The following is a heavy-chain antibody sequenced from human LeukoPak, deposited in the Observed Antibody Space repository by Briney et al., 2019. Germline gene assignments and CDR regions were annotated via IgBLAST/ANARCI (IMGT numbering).Heavy chain of an antibody. CDR2: IRGSGGST. Sequence: PGGSLRLSCAASGFTFSSYAMSWVRQAPGKGLEWVSAIRGSGGSTYYADSVKGRFTISRDNSKNTLYLQMNSLRAEDTAVYYCAKPSYYDFWSASLGWFDPWGQGTLVTVSS. CDR3: AKPSYYDFWSASLGWFDP. D-gene: IGHD3-3*01. CDR1: GFTFSSYA. V-gene: IGHV3-23*01. J-gene: IGHJ5*02.